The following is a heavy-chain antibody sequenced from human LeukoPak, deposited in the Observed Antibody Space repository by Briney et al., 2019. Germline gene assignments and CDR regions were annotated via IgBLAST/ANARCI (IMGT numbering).Heavy chain of an antibody. Sequence: XGLXXXXXINHSGSTNYNPSLKSRVTISVDTSKNQFSLKLISVTAADTAVYYCASAAREYCSGGSCYYFDYWGQGTLVTVSS. CDR2: INHSGST. CDR3: ASAAREYCSGGSCYYFDY. J-gene: IGHJ4*02. D-gene: IGHD2-15*01. V-gene: IGHV4-34*01.